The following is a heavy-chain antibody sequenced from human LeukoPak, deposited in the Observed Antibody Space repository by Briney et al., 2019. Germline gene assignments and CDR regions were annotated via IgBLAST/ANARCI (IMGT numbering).Heavy chain of an antibody. CDR2: IKRKTYGGTT. CDR1: GFSFGDYG. Sequence: GGSLRLSCTASGFSFGDYGMNWVRQAPGKGLEWVGFIKRKTYGGTTEYAASVKGRFTISRDDSKSIAYLQMNSLKTEDTAVYYCTLPDYWGQGTLVTVSS. CDR3: TLPDY. J-gene: IGHJ4*02. V-gene: IGHV3-49*04.